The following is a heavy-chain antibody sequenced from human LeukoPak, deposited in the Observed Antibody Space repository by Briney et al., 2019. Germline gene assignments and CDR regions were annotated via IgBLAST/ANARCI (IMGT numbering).Heavy chain of an antibody. CDR2: INSDGSKT. CDR1: EFTFSNYW. D-gene: IGHD2-21*01. V-gene: IGHV3-74*01. CDR3: ARDGTYGRFDY. J-gene: IGHJ4*02. Sequence: GGSLRLSCAASEFTFSNYWMHWVRQAPGKGLVWVALINSDGSKTIYADSVKGRFTISRDNAKSTLYLQMSSLRVEDTAVYYARDGTYGRFDYWGLGNLVTVSS.